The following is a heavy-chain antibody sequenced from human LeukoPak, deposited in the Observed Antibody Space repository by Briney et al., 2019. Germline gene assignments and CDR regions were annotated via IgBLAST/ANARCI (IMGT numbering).Heavy chain of an antibody. CDR1: GFTFSSYG. J-gene: IGHJ4*02. CDR2: TSGSGAYT. CDR3: ATGSALGYSSSWYLNS. D-gene: IGHD6-13*01. Sequence: GGSLRLSCAASGFTFSSYGMNWLRQAPGKGLEWISATSGSGAYTYYADSVKGRFTISRDNSKDTLYLQMNSLKVDDTALYYCATGSALGYSSSWYLNSWGQGTLVTVSS. V-gene: IGHV3-23*01.